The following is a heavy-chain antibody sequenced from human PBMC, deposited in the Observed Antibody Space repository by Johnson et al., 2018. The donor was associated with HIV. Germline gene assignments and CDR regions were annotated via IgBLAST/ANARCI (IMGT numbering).Heavy chain of an antibody. CDR1: EFTVSGGY. CDR3: ARDTVRGELELPDGFDI. V-gene: IGHV3-66*03. J-gene: IGHJ3*02. D-gene: IGHD1-7*01. Sequence: VQLVESGGGLIQPGGSLRLSCAASEFTVSGGYMNWVRQAPGKGLEWVSVIYSGGSTYYADSVKGRFTISRDNSKDTMYLQMSSLRAEDTGVYYCARDTVRGELELPDGFDIWGQGTMVTVSS. CDR2: IYSGGST.